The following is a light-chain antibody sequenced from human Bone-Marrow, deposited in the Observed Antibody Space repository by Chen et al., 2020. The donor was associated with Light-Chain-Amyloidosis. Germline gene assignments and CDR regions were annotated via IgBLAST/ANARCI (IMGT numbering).Light chain of an antibody. CDR2: EAA. CDR3: ESYQGSNQGV. J-gene: IGLJ3*02. V-gene: IGLV6-57*01. Sequence: NFMLTQPHSVSESPGKTVIISCTRSSGSIATNYVQWYQQRTGSSPTTVIYEAAHRPAGVPDRFSGSIDRSSNAASLSIAGLKTEDESDYYTESYQGSNQGVFGGGTKLSVL. CDR1: SGSIATNY.